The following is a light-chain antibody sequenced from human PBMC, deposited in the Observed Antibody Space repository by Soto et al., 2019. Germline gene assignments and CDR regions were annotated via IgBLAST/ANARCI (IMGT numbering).Light chain of an antibody. J-gene: IGKJ5*01. V-gene: IGKV3-15*01. CDR2: GAS. Sequence: EVVMTQSPATLSVSPGARATLSCRASQNVSSNLAWYQQKHGQAPRLLIYGASTRATGIPARFSGSGSGTEFTLTISSLQSEDFAVYYCQQYDNWPPITFGQGTRLEIK. CDR1: QNVSSN. CDR3: QQYDNWPPIT.